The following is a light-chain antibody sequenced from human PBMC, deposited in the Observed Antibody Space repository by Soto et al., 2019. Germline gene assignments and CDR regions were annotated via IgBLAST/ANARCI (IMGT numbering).Light chain of an antibody. CDR2: GVT. J-gene: IGLJ3*02. Sequence: QSALTQPASVSGSPGQSITIPCTGTNNDVGGFNLVSWYQQHPVKAPKLIVLGVTERPSGVSNRFSGSKSGNTASLTISGLQAEDEGDYYCCSYAGSGNYWIFGGGTKVTVL. CDR3: CSYAGSGNYWI. V-gene: IGLV2-23*02. CDR1: NNDVGGFNL.